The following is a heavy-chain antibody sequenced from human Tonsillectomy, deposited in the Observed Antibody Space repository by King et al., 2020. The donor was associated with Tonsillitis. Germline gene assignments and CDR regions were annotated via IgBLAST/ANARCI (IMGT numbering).Heavy chain of an antibody. CDR1: GFTFGDYG. V-gene: IGHV3-20*01. J-gene: IGHJ1*01. CDR2: LNWNGGST. D-gene: IGHD1-1*01. CDR3: AKAGGDYRSNWYDYFAH. Sequence: VQLVESGGGVVRPGGSLRLSCEASGFTFGDYGMSWVRQAPGKGLEWVSGLNWNGGSTAYADSVRGRFIISRDNTKNSLYLQMNNLRAEDTAFYHCAKAGGDYRSNWYDYFAHWGQGTLVTVSS.